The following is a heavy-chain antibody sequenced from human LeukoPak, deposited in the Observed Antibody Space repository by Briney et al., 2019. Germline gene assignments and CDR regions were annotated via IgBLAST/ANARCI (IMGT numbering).Heavy chain of an antibody. D-gene: IGHD5-24*01. V-gene: IGHV1-18*01. CDR1: GYTFTSYG. CDR3: ARVHGYPTEYYFDY. CDR2: ISAYNGNT. Sequence: GESLKISCKASGYTFTSYGISWVRQAPGQGLEWMGWISAYNGNTNYAQKLQGRVTMTTDTSTSTAYMELRSLRSDDTAVYYCARVHGYPTEYYFDYWGQGTLVTVSS. J-gene: IGHJ4*02.